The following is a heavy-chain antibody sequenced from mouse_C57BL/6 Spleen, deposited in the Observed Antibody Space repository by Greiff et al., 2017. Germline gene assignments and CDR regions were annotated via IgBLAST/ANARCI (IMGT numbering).Heavy chain of an antibody. D-gene: IGHD2-2*01. J-gene: IGHJ2*01. CDR1: GYTFTSYW. Sequence: VQLQQPGAELVRPGSSVKLSCKASGYTFTSYWMDWVKQRPGQGLAWIGNIYPSDSETHYNQKFKDKATLTVDKSSRTAYMQLSSLTSEDSAVYYCARGYLDYWGQGTTLTVSS. CDR2: IYPSDSET. CDR3: ARGYLDY. V-gene: IGHV1-61*01.